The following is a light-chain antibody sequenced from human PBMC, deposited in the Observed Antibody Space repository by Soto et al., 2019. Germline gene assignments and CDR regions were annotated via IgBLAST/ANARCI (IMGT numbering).Light chain of an antibody. CDR1: TSDIGGYEY. Sequence: QSALTQPASVSGSPGQSITISCTGSTSDIGGYEYVSWYQQYPGKAPRLIIYAVHSRPSGVSNRFSGSKSVNTASLTISGLQAEDEADYHCSSYTPSSTYVFGTGTKLTVL. J-gene: IGLJ1*01. CDR3: SSYTPSSTYV. CDR2: AVH. V-gene: IGLV2-14*03.